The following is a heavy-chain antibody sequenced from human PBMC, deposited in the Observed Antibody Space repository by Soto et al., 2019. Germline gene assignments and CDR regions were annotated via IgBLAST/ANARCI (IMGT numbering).Heavy chain of an antibody. J-gene: IGHJ4*02. Sequence: SETLSLTCTVSGGSIRSYCLTWIRQPPGEGLEWIGCICNSGTTNYNPSLKSRVAISIDTQKNQFSLQLSSVTAADTAVYYCARRRLRGYSYGPPDYWGQGTLVTVSS. D-gene: IGHD5-18*01. CDR1: GGSIRSYC. CDR3: ARRRLRGYSYGPPDY. CDR2: ICNSGTT. V-gene: IGHV4-59*12.